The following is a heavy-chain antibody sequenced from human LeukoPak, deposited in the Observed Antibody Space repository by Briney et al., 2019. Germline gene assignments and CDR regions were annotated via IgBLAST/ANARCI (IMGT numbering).Heavy chain of an antibody. CDR3: ALACAQSCDAFDI. J-gene: IGHJ3*02. V-gene: IGHV4-39*01. CDR2: IYYSGST. CDR1: GGSLSSSSYY. Sequence: PSETLSLTCTVSGGSLSSSSYYWGWIRQPPGKGLEWIGSIYYSGSTYYNPSLKSRVTISVDTSKNQFSLKLSSVTAADTAVYYCALACAQSCDAFDIWGQGTMVTVSS.